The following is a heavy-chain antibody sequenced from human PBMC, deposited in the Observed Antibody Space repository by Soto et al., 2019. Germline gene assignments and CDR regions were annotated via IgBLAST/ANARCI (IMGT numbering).Heavy chain of an antibody. V-gene: IGHV1-2*02. CDR2: ISAYSGGT. J-gene: IGHJ6*02. CDR1: GYTFTSYG. CDR3: ARPQRGRIGAYYGMDV. Sequence: ASVKVSCKASGYTFTSYGISWVRQAPGQGLEWMGWISAYSGGTNYAQKFQGRVTMTRDTSISTAYMELSRLRSDDTAVYYCARPQRGRIGAYYGMDVWGQGTTVTVSS. D-gene: IGHD3-16*02.